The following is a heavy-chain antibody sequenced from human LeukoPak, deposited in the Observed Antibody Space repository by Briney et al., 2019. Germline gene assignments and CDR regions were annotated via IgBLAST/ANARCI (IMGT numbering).Heavy chain of an antibody. V-gene: IGHV3-74*01. CDR1: GFTFSSYW. CDR3: AKETFDP. J-gene: IGHJ5*02. CDR2: IKTGGSST. Sequence: GGSLRLSCAASGFTFSSYWMHWVRQAPGKGLVWVSRIKTGGSSTDYADSVKGRFTISRDNAKNTLYLQMNSLRAEDTAVYYCAKETFDPWGQGTLVTVSS.